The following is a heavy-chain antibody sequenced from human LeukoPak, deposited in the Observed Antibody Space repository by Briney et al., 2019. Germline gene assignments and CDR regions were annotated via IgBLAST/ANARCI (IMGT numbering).Heavy chain of an antibody. CDR2: IIRRSSTI. V-gene: IGHV3-48*04. CDR3: AREGACNFTSCQRGPFDC. J-gene: IGHJ4*02. Sequence: GGFLRLSGAASGLTSSRYTMNWFSRAPGKGREWLSYIIRRSSTIFYPDSVRGRFTISRDNAKSSLYLQMDSLRAEDTAVYYCAREGACNFTSCQRGPFDCWGLGTLVTVSS. D-gene: IGHD2-2*01. CDR1: GLTSSRYT.